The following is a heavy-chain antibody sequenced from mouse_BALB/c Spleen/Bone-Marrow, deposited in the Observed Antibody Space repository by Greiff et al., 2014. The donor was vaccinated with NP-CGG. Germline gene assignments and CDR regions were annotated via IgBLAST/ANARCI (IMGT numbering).Heavy chain of an antibody. J-gene: IGHJ4*01. CDR1: GYAFTNYL. D-gene: IGHD2-4*01. V-gene: IGHV1-54*01. Sequence: VQVVESGAELVRPGTSVKVSCKGSGYAFTNYLIEWVKQRPGQGLEWIGVINSGSGGTKYNEKFKGKATLTADKSSSTAYMQLSSLTSDDSAVYFCARAITDAMGYWGQGTSVTVSS. CDR3: ARAITDAMGY. CDR2: INSGSGGT.